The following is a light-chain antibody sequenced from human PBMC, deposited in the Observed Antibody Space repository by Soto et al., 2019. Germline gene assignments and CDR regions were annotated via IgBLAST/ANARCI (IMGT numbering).Light chain of an antibody. CDR1: QGISDH. CDR3: QKHNGAPFT. V-gene: IGKV1-27*01. CDR2: AAS. Sequence: DIQMTQSPSSLSASVGDRVIITCRASQGISDHLAWYQQKPGKVPKLLIYAASTVQSGVPSRFSGSGSGTEFTLTISSLQPEDVATCYCQKHNGAPFTFGGGTKVEIK. J-gene: IGKJ4*01.